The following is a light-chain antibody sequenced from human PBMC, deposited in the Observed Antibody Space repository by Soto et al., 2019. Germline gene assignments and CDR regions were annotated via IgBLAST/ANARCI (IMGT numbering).Light chain of an antibody. CDR1: SEYSSYI. Sequence: QLVLTQSSSASASLGSSVNLTCSLSSEYSSYIIAWHQQQPGKAPRYSMKLEGSGKFNRESGVPDRFSASSSGADRCLTISNLQSEDEADYYCETWDTNTQVFGGGTKLTVL. J-gene: IGLJ2*01. CDR2: LEGSGKF. V-gene: IGLV4-60*03. CDR3: ETWDTNTQV.